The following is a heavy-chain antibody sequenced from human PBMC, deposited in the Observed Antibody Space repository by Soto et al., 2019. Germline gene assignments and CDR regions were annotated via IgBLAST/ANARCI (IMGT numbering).Heavy chain of an antibody. CDR1: GFTFSSYW. CDR3: VRGDIGRGICY. CDR2: INNDGSDT. V-gene: IGHV3-74*01. Sequence: PGGSLRLSCEVSGFTFSSYWMHLVRQAPGKGLVWVSHINNDGSDTTYADYVKGRFTISRDNAKNTLYLQMNSLRAEDTAVYYCVRGDIGRGICYWVLGTLDTVSS. D-gene: IGHD3-10*01. J-gene: IGHJ4*02.